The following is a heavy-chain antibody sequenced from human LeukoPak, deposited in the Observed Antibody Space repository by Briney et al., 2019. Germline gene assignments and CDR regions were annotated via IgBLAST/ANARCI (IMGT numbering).Heavy chain of an antibody. V-gene: IGHV1-69*05. J-gene: IGHJ4*02. CDR2: IIPIFGTA. Sequence: SVKVSCKASGYSFTDFFIHWVRQAPGQGLEWMGGIIPIFGTANYAQKFQGRVTITTDESTSTVYMELSSLRSEDTAVYYCARDALYYYDSSGYYHLDYWGQGTLVTVSS. CDR1: GYSFTDFF. CDR3: ARDALYYYDSSGYYHLDY. D-gene: IGHD3-22*01.